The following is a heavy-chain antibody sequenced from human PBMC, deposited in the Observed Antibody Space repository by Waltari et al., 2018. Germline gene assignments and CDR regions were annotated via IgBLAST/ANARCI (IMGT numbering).Heavy chain of an antibody. CDR1: GGTFSSYA. V-gene: IGHV1-69*05. CDR3: ARGGIFGVVIISPYYYGMDV. Sequence: QVQLVQSGAEVKKPGSSVKVSCKASGGTFSSYAISWVRQAPGQGLEWMGGIIPIFGTANYAQKCQGRVTITTDESTSTAYMELSSLRSEDTAVYYCARGGIFGVVIISPYYYGMDVWGQGTTVTVSS. CDR2: IIPIFGTA. D-gene: IGHD3-3*01. J-gene: IGHJ6*02.